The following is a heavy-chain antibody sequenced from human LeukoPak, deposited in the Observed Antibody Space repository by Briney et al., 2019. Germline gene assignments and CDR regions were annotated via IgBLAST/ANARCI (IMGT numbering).Heavy chain of an antibody. CDR2: MNPNSGNT. Sequence: GASVKVSCTASGYTFTSYDINWVRQATGQGLEWMGWMNPNSGNTGYAQKFQGRVTMTRNTSISTAYMELSSLRSEDTAVYYCARGGWGSGWYENGMDVWGQGTTVTVSS. CDR3: ARGGWGSGWYENGMDV. D-gene: IGHD6-19*01. J-gene: IGHJ6*02. V-gene: IGHV1-8*01. CDR1: GYTFTSYD.